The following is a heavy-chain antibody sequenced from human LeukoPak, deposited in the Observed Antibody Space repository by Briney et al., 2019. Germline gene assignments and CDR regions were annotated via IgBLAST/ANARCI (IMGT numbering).Heavy chain of an antibody. V-gene: IGHV4-39*07. CDR3: ARLTVGALDY. Sequence: SETLSLTCTVSGASISGSRYYWSWIRQPPGKGLEWIGEINHSGSTNYNPSLKSRVTISVDTSKNQFSLKLKSVTAADTAVYYCARLTVGALDYWGQGTLVTVSS. J-gene: IGHJ4*02. D-gene: IGHD1-26*01. CDR2: INHSGST. CDR1: GASISGSRYY.